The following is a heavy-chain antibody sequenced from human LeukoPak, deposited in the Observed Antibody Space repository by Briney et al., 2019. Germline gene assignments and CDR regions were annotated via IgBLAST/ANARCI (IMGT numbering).Heavy chain of an antibody. D-gene: IGHD3-22*01. CDR3: AKGSYYYDTSGYFDS. CDR1: GFTFTDYA. V-gene: IGHV3-23*01. Sequence: GGSLRLSCAASGFTFTDYAMNWVRQAPGKGLEWVASTKGNGGSTNYTDSVKDRFTISRDNSKNTVYLQMHSLRADDPGVYYCAKGSYYYDTSGYFDSWGHGALVTVSS. J-gene: IGHJ4*01. CDR2: TKGNGGST.